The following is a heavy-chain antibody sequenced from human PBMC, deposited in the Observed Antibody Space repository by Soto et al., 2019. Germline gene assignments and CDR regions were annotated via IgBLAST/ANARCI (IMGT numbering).Heavy chain of an antibody. CDR3: ARHVVGGTSWVRIDY. CDR2: IYYSGST. V-gene: IGHV4-39*01. CDR1: GGSISSSSYY. D-gene: IGHD1-26*01. J-gene: IGHJ4*02. Sequence: QLQLQESGPGLVKPSETLSLTCTVSGGSISSSSYYWGWIHQPPGKGLEWIGSIYYSGSTYYNPSLKSRVTISVDTSKNQFSLKLSSVTAADTAVYYCARHVVGGTSWVRIDYWGQGTLVTVSS.